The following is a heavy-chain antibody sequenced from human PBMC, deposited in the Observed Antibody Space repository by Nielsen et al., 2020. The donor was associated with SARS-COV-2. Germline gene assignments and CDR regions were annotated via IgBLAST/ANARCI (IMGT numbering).Heavy chain of an antibody. Sequence: GESLKISCAASGITFNGYAMNWVRQAPGKGLEWVSVISGSGGNTYYADSVKGRFTISRDNSKNTLYLQLNSLRAEDTAVFYCAKISGSQRHYFDFWGQGALVTVSS. V-gene: IGHV3-23*01. CDR2: ISGSGGNT. CDR1: GITFNGYA. CDR3: AKISGSQRHYFDF. D-gene: IGHD1-26*01. J-gene: IGHJ4*02.